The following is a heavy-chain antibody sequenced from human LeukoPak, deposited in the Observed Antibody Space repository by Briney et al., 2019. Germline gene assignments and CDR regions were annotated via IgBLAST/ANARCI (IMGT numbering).Heavy chain of an antibody. CDR2: ISSSSSTI. J-gene: IGHJ6*03. V-gene: IGHV3-48*04. CDR1: GFTSSSYS. D-gene: IGHD3-3*01. CDR3: ARLWSGYYMDV. Sequence: GGSLRLSCAASGFTSSSYSMNWVRQAPGKGLEWVSYISSSSSTIYYADSVKGRFTISRDNAKNSLYLQMNSLRAEDTAVYYCARLWSGYYMDVWGKGTAVTVSS.